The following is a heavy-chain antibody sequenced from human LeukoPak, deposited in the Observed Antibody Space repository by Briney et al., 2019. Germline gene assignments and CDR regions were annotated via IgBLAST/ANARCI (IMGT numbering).Heavy chain of an antibody. J-gene: IGHJ4*02. V-gene: IGHV7-4-1*02. CDR3: ARGARDGALDY. CDR1: GYTFTSYA. D-gene: IGHD3-10*01. Sequence: GASVKVSCKASGYTFTSYAMNWVRQAPGQGLEWMGWIDTYTGIPSYVQDFTGRFVFSVDTSVSTAYAQIIGLLAEDTAVYYCARGARDGALDYWGQGTLVTVSS. CDR2: IDTYTGIP.